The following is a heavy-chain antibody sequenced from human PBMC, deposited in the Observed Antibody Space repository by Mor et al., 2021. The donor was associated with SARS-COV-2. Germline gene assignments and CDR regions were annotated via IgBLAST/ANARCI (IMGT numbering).Heavy chain of an antibody. Sequence: GLEWIGEINHSGSTNYNPSLKSRVTISVDTSKNQFSLKLSSVTAADTAVYYCARTTTVTTSALDYWGQGT. D-gene: IGHD4-17*01. CDR2: INHSGST. CDR3: ARTTTVTTSALDY. J-gene: IGHJ4*02. V-gene: IGHV4-34*01.